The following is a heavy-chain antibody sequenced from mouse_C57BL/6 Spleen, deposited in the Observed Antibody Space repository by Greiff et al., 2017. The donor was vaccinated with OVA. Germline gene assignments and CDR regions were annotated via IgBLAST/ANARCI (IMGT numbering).Heavy chain of an antibody. V-gene: IGHV1-54*01. D-gene: IGHD2-1*01. Sequence: VQLQQSGAELVRPGTSVKVSCKASGYAFTNYLIEWVQQRPGQGLEWIGVINPGSGGTNYNEKFKGKATLTADKSSSTAYMQLSSLTSEDSAVYFCARSSYGNYGYWYFDVWGTGTTVTVSS. CDR2: INPGSGGT. J-gene: IGHJ1*03. CDR1: GYAFTNYL. CDR3: ARSSYGNYGYWYFDV.